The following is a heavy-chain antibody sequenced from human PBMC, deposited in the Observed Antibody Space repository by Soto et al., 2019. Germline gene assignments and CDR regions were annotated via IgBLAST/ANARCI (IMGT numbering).Heavy chain of an antibody. CDR1: GFMFSAYA. Sequence: GGSLRLSCTASGFMFSAYAMLWVRQAPGKGLEWVAAMSYDGTNKYYADSLKGRFTTSRDNSKNTLFLQMSSLTADDSAVYYCARDPSPYTSGWYGIDFWGLGTLVTVSS. V-gene: IGHV3-30-3*01. D-gene: IGHD6-19*01. J-gene: IGHJ4*01. CDR2: MSYDGTNK. CDR3: ARDPSPYTSGWYGIDF.